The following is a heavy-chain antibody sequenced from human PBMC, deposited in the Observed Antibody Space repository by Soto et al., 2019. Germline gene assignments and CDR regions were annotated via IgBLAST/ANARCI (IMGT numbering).Heavy chain of an antibody. D-gene: IGHD6-13*01. CDR1: GGNFSSYA. J-gene: IGHJ5*02. CDR2: IIPIFGTA. Sequence: QVQLVQSGAEVKKPGSSVKVSCNASGGNFSSYAISWVRQAPGQGLDWMGGIIPIFGTANYAQKFQGRVTITADESTSTAYMELSSLRSEDTAVYYCAREIAAAAFSYNWFDPWGQGTLVTVSS. CDR3: AREIAAAAFSYNWFDP. V-gene: IGHV1-69*01.